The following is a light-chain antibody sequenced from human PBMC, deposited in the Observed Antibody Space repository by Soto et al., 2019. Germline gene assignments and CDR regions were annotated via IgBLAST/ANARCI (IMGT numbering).Light chain of an antibody. J-gene: IGKJ5*01. CDR3: QKANSFPIT. V-gene: IGKV1-5*01. CDR2: DVS. CDR1: SSSKW. Sequence: QITQSPSTRSPPVGDAVTLTCRSSSKWLAWYQKKPGKAPKLLIYDVSNLERGVPPRFSGSGSGTDFTLTISSLQPEDFATYYCQKANSFPITFGKGTQLEIK.